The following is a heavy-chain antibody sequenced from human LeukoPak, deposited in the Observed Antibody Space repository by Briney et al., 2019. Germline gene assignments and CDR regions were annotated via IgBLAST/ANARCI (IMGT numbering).Heavy chain of an antibody. D-gene: IGHD3-22*01. CDR1: GFTFSGYS. V-gene: IGHV3-21*01. Sequence: PGGSLRLPCTASGFTFSGYSMNWIRQAPGKGLEWVSSFGTRSTSIYHAGSVKGRFAISRDNAKNSLYLQMNSLRAEDTALYYCAREVSEGFDFWGQGTLATVSS. CDR2: FGTRSTSI. J-gene: IGHJ4*02. CDR3: AREVSEGFDF.